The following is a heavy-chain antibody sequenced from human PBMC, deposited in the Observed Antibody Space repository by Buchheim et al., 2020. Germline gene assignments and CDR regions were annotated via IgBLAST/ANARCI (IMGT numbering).Heavy chain of an antibody. CDR2: ISGSGGST. D-gene: IGHD3-22*01. CDR3: AKDEYSYYYDSSGYYYPPFGY. V-gene: IGHV3-23*01. Sequence: EVQLLESGGGLVQPGGSLRLSCAASGFTFSSYAMSWVRQAPGKGLEWVSAISGSGGSTYYADSVKGRFTISRDNSKNTLYLQMNSLRAEDTAVYYCAKDEYSYYYDSSGYYYPPFGYWGQGTL. J-gene: IGHJ4*02. CDR1: GFTFSSYA.